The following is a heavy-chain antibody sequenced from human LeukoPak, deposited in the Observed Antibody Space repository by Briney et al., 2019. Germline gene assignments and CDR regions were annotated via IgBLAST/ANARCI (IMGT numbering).Heavy chain of an antibody. CDR2: ISSSGSTI. Sequence: GGSLRLSCAASGFIFSSYEMNWVRQAPWKGLEWVSYISSSGSTIYYADSVKGRCTISRDNAKNSLYLQMNSLRAEDTAVYYCARELDTAFDYWGQGTLVTVSS. CDR3: ARELDTAFDY. CDR1: GFIFSSYE. V-gene: IGHV3-48*03. J-gene: IGHJ4*02. D-gene: IGHD5-18*01.